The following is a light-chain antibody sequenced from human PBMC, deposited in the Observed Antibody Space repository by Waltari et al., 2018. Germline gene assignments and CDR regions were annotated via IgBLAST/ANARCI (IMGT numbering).Light chain of an antibody. CDR1: SSDVGGYNY. J-gene: IGLJ7*01. CDR3: SSYTSSSTLV. Sequence: QSALTQHAAVSGSPGQSITISCTGTSSDVGGYNYVSWYQQHPGKAPKLMIYEVRNRPAGVSTRFSGPRSGNTASLTISGLQAEDEADYYCSSYTSSSTLVFGGGPQLTVL. CDR2: EVR. V-gene: IGLV2-14*01.